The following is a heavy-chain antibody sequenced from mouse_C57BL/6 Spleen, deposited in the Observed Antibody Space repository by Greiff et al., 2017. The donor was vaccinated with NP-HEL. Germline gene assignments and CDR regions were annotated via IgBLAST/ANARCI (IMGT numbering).Heavy chain of an antibody. V-gene: IGHV1-64*01. CDR2: IHPNSGST. CDR1: GYTFTSYW. J-gene: IGHJ4*01. Sequence: QVQLQQPGAELVKPGASVKLSCTASGYTFTSYWMHWVKQRPGQGLEWIGMIHPNSGSTNYNEKFKSKATLTVDKSSSTAYMQLSSLTSEDSAVYYCARWGLRPYAMDYWGQGTSVTVSS. D-gene: IGHD1-2*01. CDR3: ARWGLRPYAMDY.